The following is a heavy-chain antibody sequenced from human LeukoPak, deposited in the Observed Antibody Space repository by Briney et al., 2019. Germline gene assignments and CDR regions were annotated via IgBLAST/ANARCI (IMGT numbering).Heavy chain of an antibody. CDR1: GGSISSYY. J-gene: IGHJ6*03. D-gene: IGHD2-2*01. CDR3: ARDRVGYMDV. CDR2: IYYSGRT. V-gene: IGHV4-59*01. Sequence: SETLSLTCNVSGGSISSYYWSWIRQPPGKGLEWIGYIYYSGRTNYNPSLKSRVTISVDTSKSQFSLKLGSVTAADTAVYYCARDRVGYMDVWGKGTTVTISS.